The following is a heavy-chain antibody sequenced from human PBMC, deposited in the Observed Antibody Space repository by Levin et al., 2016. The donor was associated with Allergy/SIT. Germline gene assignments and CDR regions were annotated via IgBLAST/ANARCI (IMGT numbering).Heavy chain of an antibody. V-gene: IGHV5-51*01. CDR2: IYPGDSVT. Sequence: GESLKISCKGSGYTFSNYWIGWVRQKPGERLESMGLIYPGDSVTRYSPSFQGQVTMSVDKSISTAYLQWTSLRASDTAVYYCAIRQASGAVTGYFDLWGRGTLVSVSS. CDR3: AIRQASGAVTGYFDL. CDR1: GYTFSNYW. D-gene: IGHD6-19*01. J-gene: IGHJ2*01.